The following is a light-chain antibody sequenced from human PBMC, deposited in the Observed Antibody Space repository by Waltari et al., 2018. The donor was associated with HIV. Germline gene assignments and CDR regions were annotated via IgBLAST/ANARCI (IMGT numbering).Light chain of an antibody. V-gene: IGLV3-21*02. CDR3: QVWDRSYKEAV. CDR1: NIGRSS. Sequence: SYVLTQAPSLSVAPGQTATISCGNIGRSSVPGYRQKPGRAPLLVVLDDVDRSSGIPARFSGARSGERATLTIRGVEAGDEADYYCQVWDRSYKEAVFGGGT. J-gene: IGLJ2*01. CDR2: DDV.